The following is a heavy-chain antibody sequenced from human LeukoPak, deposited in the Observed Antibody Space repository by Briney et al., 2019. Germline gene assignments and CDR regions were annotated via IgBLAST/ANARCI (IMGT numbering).Heavy chain of an antibody. V-gene: IGHV3-30-3*01. CDR2: ISYDGSNK. Sequence: TGRSLRLSCAASGFTFSSYAMHWVRQAPGKGLEWEAVISYDGSNKYYADSVKGRFTISRDNSKNTLYLQMNSLRAEDTAVYYCASHSSRHYYDSSGYSAIDYWGQGTPVTVSS. CDR3: ASHSSRHYYDSSGYSAIDY. CDR1: GFTFSSYA. J-gene: IGHJ4*02. D-gene: IGHD3-22*01.